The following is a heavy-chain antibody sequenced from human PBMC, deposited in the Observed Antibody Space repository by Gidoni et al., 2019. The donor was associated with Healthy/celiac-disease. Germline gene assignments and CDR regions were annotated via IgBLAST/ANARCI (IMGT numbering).Heavy chain of an antibody. CDR1: GGSISSSSYY. J-gene: IGHJ5*02. V-gene: IGHV4-39*07. CDR3: ARDISGKGYYGSGPDWFDP. D-gene: IGHD3-10*01. CDR2: IYYSGST. Sequence: QLQLQESGPGLVKPSETLSLTCTVPGGSISSSSYYWGWIRQPPGKGLEWIGSIYYSGSTYYNPSLKSRVTISVDTSKNQFSLKLSSVTAADTAVYYCARDISGKGYYGSGPDWFDPWGQGTLVTVSS.